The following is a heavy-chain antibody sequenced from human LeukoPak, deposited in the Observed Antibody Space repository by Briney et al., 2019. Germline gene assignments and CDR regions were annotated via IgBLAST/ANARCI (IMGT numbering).Heavy chain of an antibody. J-gene: IGHJ5*02. CDR2: IIPILGIA. Sequence: SVKVSCKASGGTFSSYAISWVRQAPGQGLEWMGRIIPILGIANYAQKFQGRVTITADKSTSTAYMELSSLRSGDTAVYYCARGVDGGNSDWFDPWGQGTLVTVSS. D-gene: IGHD4-23*01. CDR3: ARGVDGGNSDWFDP. V-gene: IGHV1-69*04. CDR1: GGTFSSYA.